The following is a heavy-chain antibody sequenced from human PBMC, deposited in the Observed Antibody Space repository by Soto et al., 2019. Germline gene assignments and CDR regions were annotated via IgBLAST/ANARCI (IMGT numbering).Heavy chain of an antibody. CDR1: GGTFSSYA. CDR3: ARLGAAAGTHQWFHP. Sequence: SVKVSCKASGGTFSSYAISWVRQAPGQGLEWMGGIIPTFGTANYAQKFQGRVTIKAEKYTSTAYMELSSLRSEDTAVYYCARLGAAAGTHQWFHPWGQANMVTVSS. D-gene: IGHD6-13*01. J-gene: IGHJ5*02. CDR2: IIPTFGTA. V-gene: IGHV1-69*06.